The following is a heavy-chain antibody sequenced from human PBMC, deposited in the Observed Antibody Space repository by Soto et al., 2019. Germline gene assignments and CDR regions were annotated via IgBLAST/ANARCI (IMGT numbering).Heavy chain of an antibody. CDR2: IIPIFGTA. Sequence: SVKVSCKASGGTFSSYAISWVRQAPGQGLEWMGGIIPIFGTANYAQKFQGRVTITADESTSTAYMELSSLRSEDTAVYYCARSRDGYNEMARFDPWGQGTLVTVSS. CDR3: ARSRDGYNEMARFDP. J-gene: IGHJ5*02. CDR1: GGTFSSYA. D-gene: IGHD5-12*01. V-gene: IGHV1-69*13.